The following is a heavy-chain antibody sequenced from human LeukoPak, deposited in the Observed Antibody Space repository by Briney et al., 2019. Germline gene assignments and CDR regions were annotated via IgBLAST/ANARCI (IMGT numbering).Heavy chain of an antibody. J-gene: IGHJ3*02. Sequence: TGGSLRLSCAASGFTFSSYWMHWVRQAPGKGLVWVSRINRDGSSTSYADSVKGRFTISRDNAKNTLYLQMNSLRAEDTAVYYCAKEGNYNAFDIWGQGTIVTVSS. V-gene: IGHV3-74*01. D-gene: IGHD3-10*01. CDR1: GFTFSSYW. CDR3: AKEGNYNAFDI. CDR2: INRDGSST.